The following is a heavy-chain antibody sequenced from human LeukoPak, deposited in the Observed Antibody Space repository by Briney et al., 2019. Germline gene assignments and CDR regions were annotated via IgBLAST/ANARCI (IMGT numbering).Heavy chain of an antibody. V-gene: IGHV3-23*01. CDR3: ATRRGYSYGPYYFVE. CDR1: GFTFSSNA. Sequence: GGSLRLSCAASGFTFSSNAMSWVRQAPGKGLEWVSGISGSGGSTYYADSVKGRFTISRDNSKNTLYLQMNSLRAGDTAVYYCATRRGYSYGPYYFVEWGQGSLVGVSS. CDR2: ISGSGGST. J-gene: IGHJ4*02. D-gene: IGHD5-18*01.